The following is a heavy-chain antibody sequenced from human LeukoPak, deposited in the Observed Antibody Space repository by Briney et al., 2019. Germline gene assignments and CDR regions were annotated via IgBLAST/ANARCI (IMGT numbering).Heavy chain of an antibody. V-gene: IGHV4-31*03. D-gene: IGHD4-17*01. Sequence: SETLFLTCTVSGGSISSSNWWSWVRQHPGKGLEWIGYIYYSGSTYYNPSLKSRVTIPVDTSKNQFSLKLSSVTAADTAVYYCARVPTTVTTYFDYWGQGTLVTVSS. CDR1: GGSISSSNW. J-gene: IGHJ4*02. CDR2: IYYSGST. CDR3: ARVPTTVTTYFDY.